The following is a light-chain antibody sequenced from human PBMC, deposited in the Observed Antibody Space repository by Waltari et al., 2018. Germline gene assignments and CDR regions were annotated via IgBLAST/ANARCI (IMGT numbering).Light chain of an antibody. V-gene: IGLV1-47*01. J-gene: IGLJ2*01. CDR3: AAWDDSLSGVV. CDR1: SSNIGSNY. Sequence: QSVLTQPPSASGTPGQRVTISCSGSSSNIGSNYVYWYQQPPGTAPKPLIYRNKPRPSGVPDRFSGSNAGTSASLAISGLRSEDEADYYCAAWDDSLSGVVFGGGTKLTVL. CDR2: RNK.